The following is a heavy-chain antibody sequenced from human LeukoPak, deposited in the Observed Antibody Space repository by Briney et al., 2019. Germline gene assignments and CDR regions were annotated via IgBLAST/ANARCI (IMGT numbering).Heavy chain of an antibody. CDR1: GFTFSSYA. D-gene: IGHD3-22*01. CDR3: ARVPIIYYYDSSGYYPNDAFDI. CDR2: ISYDGSNK. V-gene: IGHV3-30*04. Sequence: GGSLRLSCAASGFTFSSYAMHWVRQAPGKGLEWVAVISYDGSNKYYADSVKGRFTISRDNSKNTLCLQMNSLRAEDTAVYYCARVPIIYYYDSSGYYPNDAFDIWGQGTMVTVSS. J-gene: IGHJ3*02.